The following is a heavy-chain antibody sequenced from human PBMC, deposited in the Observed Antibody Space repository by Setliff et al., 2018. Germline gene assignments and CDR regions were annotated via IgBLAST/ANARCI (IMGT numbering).Heavy chain of an antibody. J-gene: IGHJ5*02. Sequence: SETLSLTCSVSGASTSSGSNYWSWIRQPAGKGVEWIGHILSSGGTNYNPSLRNRVSISLDTSKNQFSLNLNSVTAADTAVYFCARDTPHDPVSSNWYRNWFDPWGQGILVTVSS. CDR2: ILSSGGT. CDR3: ARDTPHDPVSSNWYRNWFDP. V-gene: IGHV4-61*09. D-gene: IGHD6-13*01. CDR1: GASTSSGSNY.